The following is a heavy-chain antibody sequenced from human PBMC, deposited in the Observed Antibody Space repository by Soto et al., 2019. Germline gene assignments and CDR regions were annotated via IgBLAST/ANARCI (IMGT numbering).Heavy chain of an antibody. Sequence: GGSVRLSCEASGFTFSGYWMSWVRQAPGKGLEWVADIKHDGSVQYYVDSVKGRFTISRDNAKKLLYLQMNGLRAEDTALYYCARAPYSNGWYRFDLWGQGTLVTVSS. V-gene: IGHV3-7*03. CDR1: GFTFSGYW. D-gene: IGHD6-19*01. CDR2: IKHDGSVQ. J-gene: IGHJ4*02. CDR3: ARAPYSNGWYRFDL.